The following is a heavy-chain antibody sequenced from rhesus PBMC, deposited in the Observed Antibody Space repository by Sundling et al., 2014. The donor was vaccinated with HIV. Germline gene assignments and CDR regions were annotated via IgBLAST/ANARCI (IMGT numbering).Heavy chain of an antibody. Sequence: EVQLVESGGGLAKPGGSLRLSCAASGFTFSSYGMSWVRQAPGKGLEWVSSISAASSYIYYADSVKGRFTISRDNAKNSLSLQMKSLRAEDTAVYYCTRAHLDWLFDNYGLDSWGQGVVVTVSS. CDR1: GFTFSSYG. D-gene: IGHD3-3*01. J-gene: IGHJ6*01. CDR2: ISAASSYI. V-gene: IGHV3-136*01. CDR3: TRAHLDWLFDNYGLDS.